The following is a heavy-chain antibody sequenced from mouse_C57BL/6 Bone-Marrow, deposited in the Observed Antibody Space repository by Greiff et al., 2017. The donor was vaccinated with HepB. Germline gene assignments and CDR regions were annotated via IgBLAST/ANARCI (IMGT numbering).Heavy chain of an antibody. CDR2: ISYDGSN. CDR1: GYSITSGYY. CDR3: ARGGIYYDYDGSMDY. Sequence: EVKLEESGPGLVKPSQSLSLTCSVTGYSITSGYYWNWIRQFPGNKLEWMGYISYDGSNNYNPSLKNRISITRDTSKNQFFLKLNSVTTEDTATYYCARGGIYYDYDGSMDYWGQGTSVTVSS. D-gene: IGHD2-4*01. J-gene: IGHJ4*01. V-gene: IGHV3-6*01.